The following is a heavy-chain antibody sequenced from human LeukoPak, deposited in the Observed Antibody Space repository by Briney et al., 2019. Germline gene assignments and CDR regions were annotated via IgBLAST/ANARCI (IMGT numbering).Heavy chain of an antibody. CDR1: GGSISSSSYS. D-gene: IGHD3-10*01. CDR2: IYYSGST. Sequence: SETLSLTCTVSGGSISSSSYSWGWIRQPPGKGLEWIGRIYYSGSTYYNPSLKSRVTISVDTSKNQFSLKLSSVTAADTAVYYCARLEYYYQHRFDYWGQGTLVTVSP. V-gene: IGHV4-39*01. J-gene: IGHJ4*02. CDR3: ARLEYYYQHRFDY.